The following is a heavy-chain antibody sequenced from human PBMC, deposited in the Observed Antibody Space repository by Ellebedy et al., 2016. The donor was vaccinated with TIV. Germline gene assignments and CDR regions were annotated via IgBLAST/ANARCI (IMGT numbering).Heavy chain of an antibody. Sequence: SETLSLTCTVSGGSISSGDHYWSWIRQPPGKGLEWIGYIYSSGNTYYNPSLMSRVTISVDTSKNHFSRKLSPVTAAETAVYYCARGGAVAGTIPIDYWGQGTLVTVSS. CDR1: GGSISSGDHY. CDR2: IYSSGNT. CDR3: ARGGAVAGTIPIDY. D-gene: IGHD6-19*01. V-gene: IGHV4-30-4*01. J-gene: IGHJ4*02.